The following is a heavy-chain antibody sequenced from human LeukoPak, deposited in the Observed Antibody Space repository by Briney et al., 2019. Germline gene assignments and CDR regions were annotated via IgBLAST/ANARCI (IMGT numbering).Heavy chain of an antibody. CDR1: GGSFSGYY. V-gene: IGHV4-34*01. D-gene: IGHD3-22*01. J-gene: IGHJ3*02. CDR2: INHSGST. Sequence: SETLSLTCAVYGGSFSGYYWSWIRQPPGKGLEWIGEINHSGSTNYNPSLKSRVTISVDTSKNQFSLKLRSVTAADTAVYYCARRFARGIVVVRSAFDIWGQGTMVTVSS. CDR3: ARRFARGIVVVRSAFDI.